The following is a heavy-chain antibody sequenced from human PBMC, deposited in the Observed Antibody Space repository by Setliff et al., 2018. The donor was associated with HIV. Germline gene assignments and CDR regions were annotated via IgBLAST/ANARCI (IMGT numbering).Heavy chain of an antibody. CDR3: AAPRGMSTILVY. Sequence: SQTLSLTCAVYGGSLSGYHWSWIRQSPGKGLEWIGEINHSGSTNYNPSLKSRVIISIDTSKKQFSLKLTSVTAADTATYYCAAPRGMSTILVYWGQGSLVTVSS. CDR2: INHSGST. V-gene: IGHV4-34*01. D-gene: IGHD3-9*01. CDR1: GGSLSGYH. J-gene: IGHJ4*02.